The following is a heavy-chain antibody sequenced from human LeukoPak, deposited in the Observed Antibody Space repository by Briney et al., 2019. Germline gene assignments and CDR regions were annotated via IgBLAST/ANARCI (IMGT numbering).Heavy chain of an antibody. J-gene: IGHJ3*02. Sequence: GGSLRLSCVASGFTFSSYAMSCVREAPGKGGEWVSDISGSGVATYYAGSVKGRATISRDNSKNTLYLQMNSLRAEDTAVYYSAKVNTATYIIRDAFDIWGQGTMVTVSS. CDR2: ISGSGVAT. CDR1: GFTFSSYA. CDR3: AKVNTATYIIRDAFDI. D-gene: IGHD2-15*01. V-gene: IGHV3-23*01.